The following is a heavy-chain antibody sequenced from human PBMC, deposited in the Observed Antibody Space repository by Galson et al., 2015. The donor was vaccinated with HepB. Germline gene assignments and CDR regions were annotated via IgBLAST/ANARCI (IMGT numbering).Heavy chain of an antibody. Sequence: SLRLSCAASGLTFSNAWMTWVRQAPGKGLEWVGRIKSKTDGGTTDYAAPVKGRFTISRDDSKTTLYLQMNSLKTEDSAVYYCTTDIESSSSYYYYYMDVWGEGTTVTVSS. CDR1: GLTFSNAW. D-gene: IGHD6-6*01. V-gene: IGHV3-15*01. CDR2: IKSKTDGGTT. J-gene: IGHJ6*03. CDR3: TTDIESSSSYYYYYMDV.